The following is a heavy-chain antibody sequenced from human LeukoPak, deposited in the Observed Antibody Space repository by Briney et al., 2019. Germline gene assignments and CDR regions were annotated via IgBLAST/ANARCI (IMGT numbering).Heavy chain of an antibody. CDR3: ARGRQDVNMILVVMAGVSYYLDV. V-gene: IGHV4-59*12. D-gene: IGHD3-22*01. J-gene: IGHJ6*03. Sequence: SETLSLTCTVSSGSLSNYYWNWIRQPPGKGLEWLGYIFYGGSGGTNYNPSLKSRVTISVDTSKNQFSLKLRSVTAADTAVYYCARGRQDVNMILVVMAGVSYYLDVWSKGTTVTVS. CDR2: IFYGGSGGT. CDR1: SGSLSNYY.